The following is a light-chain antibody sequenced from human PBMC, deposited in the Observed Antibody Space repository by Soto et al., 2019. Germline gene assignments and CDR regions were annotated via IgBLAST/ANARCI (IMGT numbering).Light chain of an antibody. J-gene: IGKJ2*01. Sequence: DIQMTQSPSTLAASVGDTVTMTCRSSSKWLAWYQKKPGKAPKLLIYDVSNLERGVPPRFSGSTSGAESTLTITGLQADDLGTYYCQHSADFTFGQGTRVESK. V-gene: IGKV1-5*01. CDR3: QHSADFT. CDR1: SSKW. CDR2: DVS.